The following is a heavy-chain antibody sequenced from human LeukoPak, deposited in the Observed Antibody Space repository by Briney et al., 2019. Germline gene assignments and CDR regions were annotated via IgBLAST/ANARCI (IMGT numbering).Heavy chain of an antibody. CDR1: GVTLSSYA. CDR3: ASLMGDCSSTSCYSSYYSDNFDY. Sequence: QPGGSLRLSCAASGVTLSSYAMSWARQAPGKGLEWVSGISSSGSGGNTYYADSVKGRFTISRDNSKNTLYLQMNSLRAEDTAVYYCASLMGDCSSTSCYSSYYSDNFDYWGQGTLVTVSS. D-gene: IGHD2-2*02. CDR2: ISSSGSGGNT. V-gene: IGHV3-23*01. J-gene: IGHJ4*02.